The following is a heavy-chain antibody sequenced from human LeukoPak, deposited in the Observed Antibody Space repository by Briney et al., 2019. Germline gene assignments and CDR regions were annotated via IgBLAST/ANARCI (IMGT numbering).Heavy chain of an antibody. CDR3: AKDLNGDYVGAFDS. CDR2: ITVNGRGT. V-gene: IGHV3-23*01. CDR1: TFTINIYA. D-gene: IGHD4-17*01. J-gene: IGHJ3*02. Sequence: GGSPRLSCAPSTFTINIYAMTWVRQAPGKGLEWVSSITVNGRGTSYADSVKGRFTISRDNSKNTLYLQMNSLRAEDTAIYYCAKDLNGDYVGAFDSWDQGTMVTVSS.